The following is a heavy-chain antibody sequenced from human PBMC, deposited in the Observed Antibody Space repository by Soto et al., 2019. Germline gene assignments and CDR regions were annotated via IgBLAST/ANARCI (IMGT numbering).Heavy chain of an antibody. Sequence: GGYLRLSCAASGFTFSSYAMSWVRQAPGKGLEWVSAISGSGVSTYYADSVKGRFTISRDDSKNTLYLQMNSLRAEDTAVYYCAKSPGMYYYDSSGYYHYDYWGQGT. D-gene: IGHD3-22*01. CDR2: ISGSGVST. V-gene: IGHV3-23*01. CDR3: AKSPGMYYYDSSGYYHYDY. J-gene: IGHJ4*02. CDR1: GFTFSSYA.